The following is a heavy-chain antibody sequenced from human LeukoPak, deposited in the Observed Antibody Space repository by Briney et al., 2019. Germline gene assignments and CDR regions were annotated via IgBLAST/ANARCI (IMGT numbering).Heavy chain of an antibody. J-gene: IGHJ4*02. D-gene: IGHD6-19*01. CDR1: GGSISSSSYY. CDR3: ATIRAYTSGWYPARGIDY. Sequence: SETLSLTCTVYGGSISSSSYYWGWIRQPPGKGLEWIGSIYYTGSTYYNPSLKSRVTISVDTSKNQFSLNLSSVTAADTAVYFCATIRAYTSGWYPARGIDYWGQGTLVTVSS. V-gene: IGHV4-39*01. CDR2: IYYTGST.